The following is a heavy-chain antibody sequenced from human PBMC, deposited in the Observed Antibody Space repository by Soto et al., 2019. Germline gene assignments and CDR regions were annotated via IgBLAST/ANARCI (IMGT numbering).Heavy chain of an antibody. V-gene: IGHV3-53*01. CDR2: IYSGGYT. Sequence: EVQLVESGGGLIQPGGSLRLSCAVSGFTVSNNYMSWVRQAPGKGLEGVSVIYSGGYTAYGDSVKGRFTISRDNSKNPTFLKRKCRSAADAAVYYCAGIPGGGGYWGQGTLVTVSS. CDR1: GFTVSNNY. J-gene: IGHJ4*02. CDR3: AGIPGGGGY. D-gene: IGHD3-10*01.